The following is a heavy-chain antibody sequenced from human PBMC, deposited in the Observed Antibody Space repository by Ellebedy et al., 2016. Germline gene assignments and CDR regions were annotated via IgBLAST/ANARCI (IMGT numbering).Heavy chain of an antibody. Sequence: GGSLRLSXAASGFTFSSYAMHWVRQAPGKGLEWVAVISYDGSNKYYADSVKGRFTISRDNSKNTLYLQMNSLRAEDTAVYYCARGLGVAQVWYWGQGTLVTVSS. V-gene: IGHV3-30-3*01. D-gene: IGHD2-15*01. CDR1: GFTFSSYA. J-gene: IGHJ4*02. CDR3: ARGLGVAQVWY. CDR2: ISYDGSNK.